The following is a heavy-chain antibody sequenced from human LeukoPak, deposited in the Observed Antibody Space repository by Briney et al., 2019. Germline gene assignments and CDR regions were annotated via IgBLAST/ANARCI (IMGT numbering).Heavy chain of an antibody. J-gene: IGHJ6*02. Sequence: GGSLRLSCAASGFTFSSYAMTWVRQAPGKGLEWVSAISGSGGSTYYADSVKGRFTISRDNSKNTLYLQMNSLRAEDTAVYYCAKRGPHPVTLKDPYGMDVWGQGTTVTVSS. CDR1: GFTFSSYA. CDR3: AKRGPHPVTLKDPYGMDV. V-gene: IGHV3-23*01. CDR2: ISGSGGST.